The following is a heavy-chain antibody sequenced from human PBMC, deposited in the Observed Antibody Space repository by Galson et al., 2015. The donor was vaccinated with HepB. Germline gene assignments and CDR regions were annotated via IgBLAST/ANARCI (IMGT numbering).Heavy chain of an antibody. CDR1: GGSITTAHW. V-gene: IGHV4-4*02. Sequence: LSLTCAVSGGSITTAHWWNWVRQTPGKGLEWLGQIYHSGTTDYNPSVKSRVTISVDKSKSEFSLNLNSMTAADTAVYYCARKIAVAGPLGAFDIWGQGTMVSVSP. CDR2: IYHSGTT. D-gene: IGHD6-19*01. CDR3: ARKIAVAGPLGAFDI. J-gene: IGHJ3*02.